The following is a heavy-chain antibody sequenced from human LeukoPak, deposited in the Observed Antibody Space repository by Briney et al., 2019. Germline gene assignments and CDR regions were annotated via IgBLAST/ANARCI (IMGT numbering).Heavy chain of an antibody. V-gene: IGHV4-39*01. Sequence: SETLSLTCTVSGGSISSSSYSWGWIRQPPGKGLEWIGTIFYSGSTYYNPSLKSRVTISVDTSKNQFSLKLSSVTAADTAVCFCSRLGSSGWFGYYWGQGTLVTVSS. D-gene: IGHD6-19*01. CDR1: GGSISSSSYS. CDR3: SRLGSSGWFGYY. CDR2: IFYSGST. J-gene: IGHJ4*02.